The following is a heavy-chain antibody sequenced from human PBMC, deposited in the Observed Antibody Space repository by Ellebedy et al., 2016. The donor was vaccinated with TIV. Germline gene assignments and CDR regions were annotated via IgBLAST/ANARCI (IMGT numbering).Heavy chain of an antibody. CDR3: ARQGQWLVRDFDY. D-gene: IGHD6-19*01. CDR1: GGSISSSSYY. CDR2: IYYSGST. V-gene: IGHV4-39*01. Sequence: SETLSLTCTVSGGSISSSSYYWGWIRQPPGKGLEWIGSIYYSGSTYYNPSLKSRVTISVDTSKNQFSLKLSSVTAAGTAVYYCARQGQWLVRDFDYWGQGTLVTVSS. J-gene: IGHJ4*02.